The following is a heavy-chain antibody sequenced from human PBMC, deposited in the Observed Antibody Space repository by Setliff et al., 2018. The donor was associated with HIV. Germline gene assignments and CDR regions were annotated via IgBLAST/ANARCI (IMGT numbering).Heavy chain of an antibody. V-gene: IGHV1-69*13. CDR3: ARDQATGYEKVWFSWIDP. Sequence: GASVKVSCKASGGTFSLYAINWVRQAPGQGLEWMGGIIPIFNTANYAQKFQGRVTITADGSTSTAYMELSSLRFEDTATYYCARDQATGYEKVWFSWIDPWGQGTLVTGLL. J-gene: IGHJ5*02. CDR2: IIPIFNTA. D-gene: IGHD5-12*01. CDR1: GGTFSLYA.